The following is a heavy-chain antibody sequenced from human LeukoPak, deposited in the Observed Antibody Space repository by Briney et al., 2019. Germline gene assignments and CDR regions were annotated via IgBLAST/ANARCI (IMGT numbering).Heavy chain of an antibody. CDR3: ARDYCSGGSCYSGRWFDP. V-gene: IGHV4-59*01. CDR1: GGSISSYY. CDR2: IYYSGNT. Sequence: SETLSLICTVSGGSISSYYWSWIRHPPGKGLEWIIYIYYSGNTNYNPSLKSRVTISVDTPKNQSSLKLSYVTAADKAVYYCARDYCSGGSCYSGRWFDPWGQGTLVTVSS. J-gene: IGHJ5*02. D-gene: IGHD2-15*01.